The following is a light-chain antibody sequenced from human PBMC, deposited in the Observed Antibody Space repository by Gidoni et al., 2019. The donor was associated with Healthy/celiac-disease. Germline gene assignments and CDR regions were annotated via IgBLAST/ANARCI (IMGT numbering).Light chain of an antibody. CDR1: QSVSSY. V-gene: IGKV3-11*01. Sequence: EIVFTQSPATLSLSPGERATLSCRASQSVSSYLAWYQQKPGQAPRPLIYDASNRATGIPARFSGSGSGTDFTLTISSLEPEDFAVYYCQQRSNWPSITFGQGTRLEIK. CDR2: DAS. CDR3: QQRSNWPSIT. J-gene: IGKJ5*01.